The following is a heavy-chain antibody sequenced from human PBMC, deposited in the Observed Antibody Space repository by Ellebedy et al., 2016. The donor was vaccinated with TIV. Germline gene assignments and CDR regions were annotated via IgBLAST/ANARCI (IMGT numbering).Heavy chain of an antibody. Sequence: PGGSLRLSCAASGFXXSEDYFRWILPPPGKGLEWVSYISSSGSTIYYADSVKGRFTISRDNAKNSLYLQMNSLRAEDTAVYYCARVYDSIDYWGQGTLATVSS. CDR3: ARVYDSIDY. V-gene: IGHV3-11*04. CDR2: ISSSGSTI. CDR1: GFXXSEDY. J-gene: IGHJ4*02. D-gene: IGHD3-22*01.